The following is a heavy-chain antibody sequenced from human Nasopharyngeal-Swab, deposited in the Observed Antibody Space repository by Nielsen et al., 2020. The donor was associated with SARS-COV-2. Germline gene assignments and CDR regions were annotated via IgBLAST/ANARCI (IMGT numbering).Heavy chain of an antibody. Sequence: WIRQSPGQGLEWIGEIYQSGNTNYNPSLKSRVSISLDKSKNQFSLNLTSVTAADTAVYYCAASGSSVTAGVNMDVWGKGTTVTVSS. V-gene: IGHV4-4*02. CDR3: AASGSSVTAGVNMDV. D-gene: IGHD6-13*01. J-gene: IGHJ6*03. CDR2: IYQSGNT.